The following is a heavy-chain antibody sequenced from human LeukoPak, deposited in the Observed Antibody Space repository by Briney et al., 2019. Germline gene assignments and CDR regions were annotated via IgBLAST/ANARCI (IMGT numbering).Heavy chain of an antibody. D-gene: IGHD4-17*01. CDR2: INHSGST. V-gene: IGHV4-34*01. CDR1: GGSFSGYY. J-gene: IGHJ4*02. Sequence: SETLSLTCAVYGGSFSGYYWSWIRQPPGKGLEWIGEINHSGSTNYNPSLKSRVTISVDTSKNQFSLKLSSATAADTAVYYCARGPVGNYGDYLADYWGQGTLVTVSS. CDR3: ARGPVGNYGDYLADY.